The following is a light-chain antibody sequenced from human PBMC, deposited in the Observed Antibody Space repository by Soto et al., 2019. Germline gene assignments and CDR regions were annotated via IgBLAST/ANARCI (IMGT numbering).Light chain of an antibody. CDR3: QQSYSTPYS. Sequence: DIQMTQSPSSLSASVGDRVTITCRASQSISSYLNWYQQKPGKAPKLLIYAASSLQSGVPSRFSGSGSGPDFTLTISSLQPEDFATYYCQQSYSTPYSFGRGTKLEIK. CDR1: QSISSY. J-gene: IGKJ2*01. V-gene: IGKV1-39*01. CDR2: AAS.